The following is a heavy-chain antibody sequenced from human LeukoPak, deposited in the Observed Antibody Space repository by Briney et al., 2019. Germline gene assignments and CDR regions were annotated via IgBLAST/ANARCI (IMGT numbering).Heavy chain of an antibody. J-gene: IGHJ4*02. CDR2: INPNSGGT. Sequence: ASVKVSCKASGYTFTGYYMHWVRQAPGQGLEWMGWINPNSGGTNYVQKFQGRVTMTRDTSISTAYMELSRLRSDDTAVYYCARAHYDFWSGYYTDLDYWGQGTLVTVSS. CDR3: ARAHYDFWSGYYTDLDY. D-gene: IGHD3-3*01. V-gene: IGHV1-2*02. CDR1: GYTFTGYY.